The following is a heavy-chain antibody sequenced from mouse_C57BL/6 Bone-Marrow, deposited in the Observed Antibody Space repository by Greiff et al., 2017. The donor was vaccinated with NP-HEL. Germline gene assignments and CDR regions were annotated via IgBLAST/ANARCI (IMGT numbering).Heavy chain of an antibody. CDR1: GFTFSSYA. J-gene: IGHJ2*01. CDR3: ARGYGSSYNY. D-gene: IGHD1-1*01. CDR2: ISDGGSYT. Sequence: EVKLVESGGGLVKPGGSLKLSCAASGFTFSSYAMSWVRQTPEKRLEWVATISDGGSYTYYPDNVKGRFPISRDNAKNNLYLQMSHLKSEDTAMYYCARGYGSSYNYWGQGTTLTVSS. V-gene: IGHV5-4*03.